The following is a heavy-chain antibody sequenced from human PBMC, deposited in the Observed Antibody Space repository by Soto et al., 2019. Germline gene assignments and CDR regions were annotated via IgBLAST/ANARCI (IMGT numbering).Heavy chain of an antibody. V-gene: IGHV3-21*01. CDR3: VPIPITLIRGRIINHPYKAFDP. J-gene: IGHJ5*02. CDR2: ISRASDYI. D-gene: IGHD3-10*01. CDR1: GFTFTNYG. Sequence: VQLLESGGGLVKPGGSLRLSCTASGFTFTNYGMTWVRQAPGKGLEWVSSISRASDYIYYADSVNGRFTISRDNAKNSLYLQMNSLRAADTAVYFCVPIPITLIRGRIINHPYKAFDPWGQGTLVTVSS.